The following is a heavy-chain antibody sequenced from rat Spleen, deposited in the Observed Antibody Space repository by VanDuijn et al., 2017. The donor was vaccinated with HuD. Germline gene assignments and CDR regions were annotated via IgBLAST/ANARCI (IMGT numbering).Heavy chain of an antibody. CDR1: GFSLTTHH. V-gene: IGHV2-43*01. CDR2: IWAGGGT. Sequence: QVQLKESGPGLVQPSQTLSLTCTVSGFSLTTHHVSWVRQPPGKSLVWMGIIWAGGGTNHNSAVQSRLSISRDTSKSQVFLKMNSLQPEDTGTYYCARHLREASGVMDVWGQGASVTVSS. CDR3: ARHLREASGVMDV. J-gene: IGHJ4*01. D-gene: IGHD4-3*01.